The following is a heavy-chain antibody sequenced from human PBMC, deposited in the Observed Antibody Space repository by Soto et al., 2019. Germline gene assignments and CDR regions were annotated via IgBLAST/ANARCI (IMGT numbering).Heavy chain of an antibody. V-gene: IGHV5-51*01. Sequence: GESLKISCKGSGYSFTSYWIGWVRQMPGKGLEGMGIIYPGDSDTRYSPSFQGQVTISADKSISTAYLQWSSLKASDTAMYYCARRSPLSSSWVPSARRSYYFDYWGQGTLVTVSS. CDR1: GYSFTSYW. CDR2: IYPGDSDT. J-gene: IGHJ4*02. D-gene: IGHD6-6*01. CDR3: ARRSPLSSSWVPSARRSYYFDY.